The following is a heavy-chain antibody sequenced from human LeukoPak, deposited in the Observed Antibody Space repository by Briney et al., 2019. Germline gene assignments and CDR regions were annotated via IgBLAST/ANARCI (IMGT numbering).Heavy chain of an antibody. CDR3: ARVLRGGMSGYAFDH. J-gene: IGHJ4*02. D-gene: IGHD3-3*01. V-gene: IGHV3-7*01. CDR1: GFTFSSYW. CDR2: IRHDGGEK. Sequence: PGGSLRLSCAASGFTFSSYWMTRVRQAPGKGLEWVANIRHDGGEKYFVDCVKGRFTISRDNAKNSLYLQMNSLRAEDTAVYSCARVLRGGMSGYAFDHWGQGTLVTVSS.